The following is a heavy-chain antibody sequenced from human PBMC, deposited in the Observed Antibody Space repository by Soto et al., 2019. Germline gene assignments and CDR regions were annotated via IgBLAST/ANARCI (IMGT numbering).Heavy chain of an antibody. CDR3: ARLTYYHGSGYY. CDR2: ISNSGGST. CDR1: GFTFSSYA. Sequence: GGSLRLSCVASGFTFSSYAMSWVRQAPGKGLQWVTAISNSGGSTYYADSVKGRFAISRDNSKNTLYLQMNSLRAEDTAVYYCARLTYYHGSGYYWGQGAQVTVSS. V-gene: IGHV3-23*01. J-gene: IGHJ4*02. D-gene: IGHD3-22*01.